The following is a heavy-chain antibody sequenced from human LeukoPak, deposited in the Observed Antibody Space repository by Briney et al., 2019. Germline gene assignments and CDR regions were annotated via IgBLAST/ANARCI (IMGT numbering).Heavy chain of an antibody. CDR2: IIPTIGRT. Sequence: ASVKVSCKISGDTLTDSAISWVRQAPGQGLEWMGGIIPTIGRTNYAQRFQGRVMITADISTSTVYLELSGLRSEDTAVYYCARDGDAIVVGPSSSHRHSKGLDVWGKGTTVTVSS. CDR1: GDTLTDSA. D-gene: IGHD2-2*01. V-gene: IGHV1-69*10. CDR3: ARDGDAIVVGPSSSHRHSKGLDV. J-gene: IGHJ6*04.